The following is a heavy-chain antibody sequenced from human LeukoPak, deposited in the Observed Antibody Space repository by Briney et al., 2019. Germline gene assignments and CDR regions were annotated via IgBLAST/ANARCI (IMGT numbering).Heavy chain of an antibody. CDR3: ARVRRIAVAGSLLFDY. CDR2: INPNSGGT. J-gene: IGHJ4*02. D-gene: IGHD6-19*01. CDR1: GYTFTGYY. V-gene: IGHV1-2*02. Sequence: ASVKVSCKASGYTFTGYYMHWVRQAPGQALEWMGWINPNSGGTNYAQKFQGRVTMTRDTSISTAYMELSRLRSDGTAVYYCARVRRIAVAGSLLFDYWGQGTLVTVSS.